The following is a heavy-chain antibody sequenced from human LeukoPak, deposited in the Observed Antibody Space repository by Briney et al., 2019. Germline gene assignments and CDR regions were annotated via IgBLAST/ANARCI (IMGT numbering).Heavy chain of an antibody. J-gene: IGHJ4*02. CDR2: ISSSGSTI. D-gene: IGHD1-14*01. V-gene: IGHV3-11*01. Sequence: GGSLRLSCAASGFTFRDYYLSWIRQAPGRGLAGVAYISSSGSTIYYADSVKGRFTISRDNAKNSLYPQMNSLRAEDTAVYYCARAARTEDFDYWGQGTLVTVSS. CDR1: GFTFRDYY. CDR3: ARAARTEDFDY.